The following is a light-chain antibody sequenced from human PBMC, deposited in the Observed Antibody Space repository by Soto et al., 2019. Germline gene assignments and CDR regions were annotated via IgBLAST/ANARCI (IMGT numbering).Light chain of an antibody. J-gene: IGKJ1*01. CDR2: DAS. Sequence: EVVMTQSPATLSVSPGERATLSCRASQNIRTNLAWYQQKPGQAPRLLIYDASTGATGIPARFSGSGSGTEFTLTIRSLQSEDFAVYYCQQYNNWRSFGQGTKVDVK. CDR3: QQYNNWRS. CDR1: QNIRTN. V-gene: IGKV3D-15*01.